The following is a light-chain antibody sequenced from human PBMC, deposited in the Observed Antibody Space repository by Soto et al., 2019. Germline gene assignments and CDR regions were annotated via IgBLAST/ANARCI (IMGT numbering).Light chain of an antibody. V-gene: IGKV3-15*01. CDR3: HQYGGLPRT. Sequence: EIVMTQSPATLSVSPGERVTRSCRASQSVSSSLAWYQQKPGQAPSLLFYGASTRASGVPARFSGSGSGTEFTLTISSLQSEDFAVYYSHQYGGLPRTIGQGTQVEI. J-gene: IGKJ1*01. CDR2: GAS. CDR1: QSVSSS.